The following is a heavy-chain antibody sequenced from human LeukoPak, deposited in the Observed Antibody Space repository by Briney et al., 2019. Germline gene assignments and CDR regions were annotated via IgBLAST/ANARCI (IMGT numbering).Heavy chain of an antibody. CDR3: ARPSRGSGFNYGYSGYFDY. CDR2: ITYSGST. CDR1: GGSISNTDSY. J-gene: IGHJ4*02. D-gene: IGHD5-18*01. Sequence: PSETLSLTCTVSGGSISNTDSYWGWVRQPPGKGLEWMGSITYSGSTYYNPPLRSRVTISIDTSKNQFSLKLTSVTAADTAVYYCARPSRGSGFNYGYSGYFDYWGQGTLVTVSS. V-gene: IGHV4-39*01.